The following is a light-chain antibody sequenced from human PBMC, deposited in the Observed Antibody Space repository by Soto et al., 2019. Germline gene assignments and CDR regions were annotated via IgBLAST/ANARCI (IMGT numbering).Light chain of an antibody. CDR3: QQYNSYSPLT. Sequence: EIVLTQSPGTLSLSPGEIATLSCSASQSVSSNLVWYQQKPGQAPRLLIYGASTRATGIPARFSGSGSGTEFTLTISSLQPDDFATYYCQQYNSYSPLTFGGGTKVDIK. V-gene: IGKV3-15*01. CDR1: QSVSSN. J-gene: IGKJ4*01. CDR2: GAS.